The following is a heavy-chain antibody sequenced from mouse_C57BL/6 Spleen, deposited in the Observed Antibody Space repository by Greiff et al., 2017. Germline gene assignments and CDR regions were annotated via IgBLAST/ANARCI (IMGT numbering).Heavy chain of an antibody. CDR3: ARGNYYGGAMDY. V-gene: IGHV1-76*01. CDR1: GYTFTDYY. CDR2: IYPGSGNT. Sequence: QVQLKQSGAELVRPGASVKLSCKASGYTFTDYYINWVKQRPGQGLEWIARIYPGSGNTYYNEKFKGKATLTAEKSSSTAYMQLSSLTSEDSAVYFCARGNYYGGAMDYWGQGTSVTVSS. J-gene: IGHJ4*01. D-gene: IGHD1-1*01.